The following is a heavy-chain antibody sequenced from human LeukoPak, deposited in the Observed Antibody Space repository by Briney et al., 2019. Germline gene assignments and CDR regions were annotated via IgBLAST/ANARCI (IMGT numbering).Heavy chain of an antibody. CDR1: GFTFSSYA. J-gene: IGHJ4*02. D-gene: IGHD3-22*01. V-gene: IGHV3-30*04. CDR2: ISYDGSNK. Sequence: GGSLRLSCAASGFTFSSYAMHWVRQAPGKGLEWVALISYDGSNKYYADSVKARFIISRDNSKNTVYLQMNSLRAEDTAVYYCARDLSTYYDSSSFYGDSCFDYWGQGILVTVSS. CDR3: ARDLSTYYDSSSFYGDSCFDY.